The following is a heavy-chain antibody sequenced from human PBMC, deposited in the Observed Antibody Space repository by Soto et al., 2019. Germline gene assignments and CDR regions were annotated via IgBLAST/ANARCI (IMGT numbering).Heavy chain of an antibody. CDR2: IIPIFGTA. V-gene: IGHV1-69*06. J-gene: IGHJ4*02. CDR1: GGTFSSYA. CDR3: ARDGELPSNYGFDY. Sequence: SVKVSCKASGGTFSSYAISWVRQAPGQGLEWMGGIIPIFGTANYAQKFQGRVTITADKSTSTASMELSSLTSADTAVYYCARDGELPSNYGFDYWGQGTLVTVS. D-gene: IGHD1-26*01.